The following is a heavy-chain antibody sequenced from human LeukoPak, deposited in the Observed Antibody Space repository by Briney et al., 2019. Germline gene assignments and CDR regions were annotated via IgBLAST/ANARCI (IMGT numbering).Heavy chain of an antibody. CDR2: ISAYNGNT. Sequence: ESSVKVSCKASGGTFSSHAISWVRQAPGQGLEWMGWISAYNGNTNYAQKLQGRVTMTTDTSTSTAYMELRSLRSDDTAVYYCARGLLWFGELLFPDYWGQGTLVTVSS. D-gene: IGHD3-10*01. CDR3: ARGLLWFGELLFPDY. V-gene: IGHV1-18*01. CDR1: GGTFSSHA. J-gene: IGHJ4*02.